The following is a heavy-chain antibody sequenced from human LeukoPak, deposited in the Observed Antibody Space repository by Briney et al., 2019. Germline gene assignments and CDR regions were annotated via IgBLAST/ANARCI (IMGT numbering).Heavy chain of an antibody. CDR3: AKDGFGEFVDAFDI. V-gene: IGHV3-30*18. J-gene: IGHJ3*02. CDR1: GFTFSSYG. D-gene: IGHD3-10*01. Sequence: PGGSLRLSCAASGFTFSSYGMHWVRQAPGKGLEWVAVISYDGSNKYYADSVKGRFTISRDNSKNTLYLQMNSLRAEDTAVYYCAKDGFGEFVDAFDIWGQGTMVTVSS. CDR2: ISYDGSNK.